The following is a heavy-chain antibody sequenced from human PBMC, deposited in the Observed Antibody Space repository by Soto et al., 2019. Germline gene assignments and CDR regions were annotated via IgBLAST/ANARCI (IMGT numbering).Heavy chain of an antibody. CDR3: ARDPATTLYYYCYMDV. CDR2: ISSSSSTI. D-gene: IGHD4-17*01. Sequence: EVQLVESGGGLVQPGGSLRLSCAASGFTFSSYSMNWVRQAPGKGLEWVSYISSSSSTIYYADSVKGRFTISRDNAKNSLYLHMNSLRAEDTAVYYCARDPATTLYYYCYMDVWGKGTTVTVSS. CDR1: GFTFSSYS. J-gene: IGHJ6*03. V-gene: IGHV3-48*01.